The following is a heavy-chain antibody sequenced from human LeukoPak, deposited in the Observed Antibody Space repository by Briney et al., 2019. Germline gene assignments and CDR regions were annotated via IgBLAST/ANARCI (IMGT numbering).Heavy chain of an antibody. CDR3: ARDSGYSGYGNWFDP. D-gene: IGHD5-12*01. CDR1: GGTFSSYA. Sequence: ASVKVSCKASGGTFSSYAISWVRQAPGQGLEWMGGIIPIFGTANYAQKFQGRVTITADESTSTAYMELSSLRSEDTAVYYCARDSGYSGYGNWFDPWGQGTLVTVSS. CDR2: IIPIFGTA. V-gene: IGHV1-69*13. J-gene: IGHJ5*02.